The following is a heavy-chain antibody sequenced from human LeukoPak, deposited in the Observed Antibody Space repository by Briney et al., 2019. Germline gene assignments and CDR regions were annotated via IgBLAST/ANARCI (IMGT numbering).Heavy chain of an antibody. D-gene: IGHD3-22*01. Sequence: GGSLRLSCAASGFTFSRSDMSWIRQTPGKGLEWVSAISGSGGSTYYADSVKGRFTISRDNSKNTLYLQMNSLRAEDTAVYYCAKGEYYYDSSRGFFDYWGQGTLVTVSS. CDR3: AKGEYYYDSSRGFFDY. J-gene: IGHJ4*02. V-gene: IGHV3-23*01. CDR2: ISGSGGST. CDR1: GFTFSRSD.